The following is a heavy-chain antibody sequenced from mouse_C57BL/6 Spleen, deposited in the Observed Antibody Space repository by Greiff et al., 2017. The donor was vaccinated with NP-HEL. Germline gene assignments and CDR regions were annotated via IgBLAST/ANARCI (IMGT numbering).Heavy chain of an antibody. D-gene: IGHD2-3*01. Sequence: EVQLQQSGPELVKPGASVKISCKASGYTFTDYYMNWVKQSHGKSLEWIGDINPNNGGTSYNQKFKGKATLTVDKSSSTAYMELRSLTSEDSAVYYCARRWLLRRGYAMDYWGQGTSVTVSS. V-gene: IGHV1-26*01. CDR3: ARRWLLRRGYAMDY. CDR1: GYTFTDYY. CDR2: INPNNGGT. J-gene: IGHJ4*01.